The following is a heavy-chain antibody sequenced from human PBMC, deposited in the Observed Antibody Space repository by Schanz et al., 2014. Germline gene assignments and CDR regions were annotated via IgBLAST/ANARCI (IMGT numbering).Heavy chain of an antibody. V-gene: IGHV1-46*01. J-gene: IGHJ6*02. Sequence: QVQWVQSGADVKKSGTAVKVSCKASEYTFTRHYMHWVRQAPGQGLEWMGIIHSTGGTTSHAQKFQGRVTMTRDTSTSTVYMELSSLRSEDTAVYYCASALTTWGGMDVWGQGTTVTVSS. D-gene: IGHD4-4*01. CDR1: EYTFTRHY. CDR2: IHSTGGTT. CDR3: ASALTTWGGMDV.